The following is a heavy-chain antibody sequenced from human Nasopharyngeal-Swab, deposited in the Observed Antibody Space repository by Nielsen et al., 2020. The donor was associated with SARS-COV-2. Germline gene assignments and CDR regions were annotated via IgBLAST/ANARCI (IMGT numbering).Heavy chain of an antibody. CDR2: IYYSGST. CDR3: ARRGDYVWGSYRLILAFDI. CDR1: GFTFSDYY. J-gene: IGHJ3*02. Sequence: ESLKISCAASGFTFSDYYMSWIRQPPGKGLEWIGSIYYSGSTYYNPSLKSRVTISVDTSQNQFSLKLSSVTAADTAVYFCARRGDYVWGSYRLILAFDIWGQGTMVTVSS. V-gene: IGHV4-39*01. D-gene: IGHD3-16*02.